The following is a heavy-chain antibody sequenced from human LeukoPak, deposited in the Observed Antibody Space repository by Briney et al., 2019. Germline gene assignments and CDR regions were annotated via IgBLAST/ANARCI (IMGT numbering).Heavy chain of an antibody. D-gene: IGHD2-2*01. Sequence: SETLSLTCSVSGDSMSGYYWSWIRQPPGKGLEWIGEINHSGSTNYNPSLKSRVTISVDTSKNQFSLKLSSVTAADTAVYYCARERRPSVVVPAAKSWFDPWGQGTLVTVSS. V-gene: IGHV4-34*01. CDR2: INHSGST. CDR1: GDSMSGYY. CDR3: ARERRPSVVVPAAKSWFDP. J-gene: IGHJ5*02.